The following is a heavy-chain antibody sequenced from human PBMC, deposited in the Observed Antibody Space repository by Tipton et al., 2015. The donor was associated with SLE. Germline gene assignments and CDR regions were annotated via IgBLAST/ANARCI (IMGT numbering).Heavy chain of an antibody. CDR1: GGSISRYY. V-gene: IGHV4-59*08. Sequence: GLVKPSETLSLTCTVSGGSISRYYWSWIRQPPGKGLEWIGYIHYSGSTDYNPSLKSRVTISVDTSKNQFSLKLTSVTAADTAVYYCARWIVGLGYNLGYYFDSWGQGTLVSVSS. CDR2: IHYSGST. D-gene: IGHD5-24*01. J-gene: IGHJ4*02. CDR3: ARWIVGLGYNLGYYFDS.